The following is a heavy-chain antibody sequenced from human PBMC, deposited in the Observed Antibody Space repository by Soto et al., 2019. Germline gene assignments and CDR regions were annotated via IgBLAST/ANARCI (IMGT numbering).Heavy chain of an antibody. CDR3: ARGPIYYDILTGYYAY. D-gene: IGHD3-9*01. Sequence: QVQLVQSGAEVKKPGASVKVSCKASGYTFTSYDINWVRQATGQGLEWMGWMNPNSGNTGYAQKFQGRVTMTRNTSTGTAYMELSSLRSEDTAVYYCARGPIYYDILTGYYAYWGQGTLVTVSS. V-gene: IGHV1-8*01. J-gene: IGHJ4*02. CDR1: GYTFTSYD. CDR2: MNPNSGNT.